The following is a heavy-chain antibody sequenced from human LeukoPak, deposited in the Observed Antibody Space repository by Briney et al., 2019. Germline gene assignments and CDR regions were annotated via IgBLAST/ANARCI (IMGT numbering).Heavy chain of an antibody. CDR1: GGSISSYY. CDR3: ARALRGKLDAFDI. V-gene: IGHV4-59*01. D-gene: IGHD4-23*01. CDR2: IHYSGST. Sequence: SETLSLTCTVSGGSISSYYWSWIRQPPGKGLQWIGYIHYSGSTNYNPSLKSRVTISVDTSKNQFSLKLSSVTAADTAVYYCARALRGKLDAFDIWGQGTMVTVSS. J-gene: IGHJ3*02.